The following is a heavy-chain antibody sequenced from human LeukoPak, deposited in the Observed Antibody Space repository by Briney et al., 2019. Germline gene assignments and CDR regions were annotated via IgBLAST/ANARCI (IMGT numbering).Heavy chain of an antibody. Sequence: PGVSLRLSCAASGFTVSSNYMSWVRQAPGKGLEWVSVIYSGGSTYYADSVKGRFTISRDNSKNTLYLQMNSLRAEDTAVYYCARDQVVAATSRYYYYGMDVWGQGTTVTVSS. CDR3: ARDQVVAATSRYYYYGMDV. CDR1: GFTVSSNY. CDR2: IYSGGST. J-gene: IGHJ6*02. D-gene: IGHD2-15*01. V-gene: IGHV3-53*01.